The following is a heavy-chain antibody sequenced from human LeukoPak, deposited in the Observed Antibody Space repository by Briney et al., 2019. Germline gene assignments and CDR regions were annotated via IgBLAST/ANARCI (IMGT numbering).Heavy chain of an antibody. D-gene: IGHD2-21*01. CDR2: MSYNGGIK. CDR3: AREGRRDCAFDI. J-gene: IGHJ3*02. CDR1: GFTFSNFY. V-gene: IGHV3-30*03. Sequence: GRSLRLSCAASGFTFSNFYMHWVRQAPGKGLEWVALMSYNGGIKYYGDAVRGRFTISRDNSEGTLHLEMTSLRPDDTAVYYCAREGRRDCAFDIWGQGTMVTVSS.